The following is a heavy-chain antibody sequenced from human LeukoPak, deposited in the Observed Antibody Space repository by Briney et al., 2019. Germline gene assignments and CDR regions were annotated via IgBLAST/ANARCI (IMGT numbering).Heavy chain of an antibody. CDR3: ASSLGPLTDY. J-gene: IGHJ4*02. CDR1: GNYL. Sequence: GGSLRLSCAASGNYLMHWVRQVPGKGLVWVSRINSDGSGTSYADSVKGRFTISRDNAKNTPYLQMNSLRAEDTAVYYCASSLGPLTDYWGQGTLVTVSS. CDR2: INSDGSGT. D-gene: IGHD7-27*01. V-gene: IGHV3-74*01.